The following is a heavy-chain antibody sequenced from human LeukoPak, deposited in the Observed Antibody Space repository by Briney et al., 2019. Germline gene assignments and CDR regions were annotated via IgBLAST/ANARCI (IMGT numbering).Heavy chain of an antibody. CDR2: ISGSGYST. CDR3: TTDIFKDWLLWYSQY. Sequence: GGSLRLSCVASGLTFSSYGMSWVRQAPGKGLEWVSAISGSGYSTYYADSVKGRFTISRDNSKNTLYLQMNSLRAEDTAVYYCTTDIFKDWLLWYSQYWGQGTLVTVSS. V-gene: IGHV3-23*01. CDR1: GLTFSSYG. J-gene: IGHJ1*01. D-gene: IGHD3-9*01.